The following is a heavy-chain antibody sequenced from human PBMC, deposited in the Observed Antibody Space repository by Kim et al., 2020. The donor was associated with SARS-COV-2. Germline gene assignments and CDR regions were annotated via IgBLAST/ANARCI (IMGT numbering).Heavy chain of an antibody. V-gene: IGHV5-51*01. CDR1: GYSFTSYW. Sequence: GESLKISCKGSGYSFTSYWIGWVRQMPGKGLEWMGIIYPGDSDTRYSPSFQGQVTISADKSISTAYLQWSSLKASDTAMYYCARRPGGAEHDLDYYYYGMDVWGQGTTVTVSS. CDR3: ARRPGGAEHDLDYYYYGMDV. CDR2: IYPGDSDT. J-gene: IGHJ6*02. D-gene: IGHD3-16*01.